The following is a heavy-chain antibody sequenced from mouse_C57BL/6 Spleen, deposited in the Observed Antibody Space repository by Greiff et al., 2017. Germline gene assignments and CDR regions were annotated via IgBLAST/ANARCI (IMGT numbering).Heavy chain of an antibody. CDR3: ARSTTVVDWFAY. D-gene: IGHD1-1*01. V-gene: IGHV1-80*01. CDR1: GYAFSSYW. CDR2: IYPGDGDT. J-gene: IGHJ3*01. Sequence: VQLQQSGAELVKPGASVKISCKASGYAFSSYWMNWVKQRPGKGLEWLGQIYPGDGDTNYNGKFKGKATLTADKSSSTAYMQLSSLTSEDSAVYFCARSTTVVDWFAYWGQGTLVTVSA.